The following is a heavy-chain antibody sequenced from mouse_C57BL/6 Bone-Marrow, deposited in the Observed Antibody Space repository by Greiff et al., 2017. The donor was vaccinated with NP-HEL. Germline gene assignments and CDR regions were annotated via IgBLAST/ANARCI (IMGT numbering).Heavy chain of an antibody. CDR1: GYTFTSYW. D-gene: IGHD4-1*01. Sequence: QVQLQQPGAELVMPGASVKLSCKASGYTFTSYWMHWVKQRPGQGLEWIGEIDPSDSYTNYNQKFKGKSTLTVDKSSSTAYMQLSSLTSEDSAVDYCSRCWDAMDYWGQGTSVTVSS. J-gene: IGHJ4*01. CDR3: SRCWDAMDY. V-gene: IGHV1-69*01. CDR2: IDPSDSYT.